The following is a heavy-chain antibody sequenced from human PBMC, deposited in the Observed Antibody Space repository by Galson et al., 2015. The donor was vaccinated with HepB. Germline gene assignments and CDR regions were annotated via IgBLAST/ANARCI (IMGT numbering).Heavy chain of an antibody. CDR1: GFTFSSQS. D-gene: IGHD1-26*01. J-gene: IGHJ4*02. Sequence: TLRLSCAASGFTFSSQSMSWVRQAPGKGLEWVSSISSSSSYIYYADSVKGRFTISRDNAKNSLYLQMNSLRAEDTAVYYCARVPRRVGAFYFDYWGQGTLVTVSS. CDR2: ISSSSSYI. CDR3: ARVPRRVGAFYFDY. V-gene: IGHV3-21*01.